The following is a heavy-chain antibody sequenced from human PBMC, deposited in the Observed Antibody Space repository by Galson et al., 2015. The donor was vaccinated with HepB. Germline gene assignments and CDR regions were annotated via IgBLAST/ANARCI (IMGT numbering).Heavy chain of an antibody. CDR3: ARDPEWFLEPYFALDV. D-gene: IGHD3-3*01. CDR1: GFIFSNFA. Sequence: SLRLSCAASGFIFSNFAMNWVRQAPGKGLEWVATISYDENHINYADSVRGRFSISRDNSKNTFYLQMSSLRGEDTAVYYCARDPEWFLEPYFALDVWGQGTTVTVSS. CDR2: ISYDENHI. J-gene: IGHJ6*02. V-gene: IGHV3-30*04.